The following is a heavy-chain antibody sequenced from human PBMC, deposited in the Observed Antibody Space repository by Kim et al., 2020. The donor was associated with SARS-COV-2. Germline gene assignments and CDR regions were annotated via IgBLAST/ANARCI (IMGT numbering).Heavy chain of an antibody. J-gene: IGHJ2*01. CDR2: ISAYNGNT. V-gene: IGHV1-18*01. Sequence: ASVKVSCKASGYTFTSYAISWVRQAPGQGLEWMGWISAYNGNTNYAQKLQGRVTMTTDTSTSTAYMELRSLRSDDTAVYYCARVAGGRGSSGWYLNNILPYWYFDLWGRGTLVTVSS. D-gene: IGHD6-19*01. CDR1: GYTFTSYA. CDR3: ARVAGGRGSSGWYLNNILPYWYFDL.